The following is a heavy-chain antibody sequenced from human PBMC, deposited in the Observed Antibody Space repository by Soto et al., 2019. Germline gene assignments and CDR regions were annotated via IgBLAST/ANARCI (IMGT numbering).Heavy chain of an antibody. Sequence: GGSLRLSCAASGITFISDAMSWVRQAPGKGLEWVSAISGSGATTYYADSVKGRFTISRDKSKNTLYLQMNSLRAEDTALYYCAKSFSSNWYDYFDYWGQGSLVTVSS. CDR3: AKSFSSNWYDYFDY. V-gene: IGHV3-23*01. J-gene: IGHJ4*02. CDR1: GITFISDA. CDR2: ISGSGATT. D-gene: IGHD6-13*01.